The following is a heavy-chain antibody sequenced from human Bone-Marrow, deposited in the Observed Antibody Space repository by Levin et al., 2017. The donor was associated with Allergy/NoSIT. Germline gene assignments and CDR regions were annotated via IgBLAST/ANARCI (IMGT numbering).Heavy chain of an antibody. J-gene: IGHJ6*03. V-gene: IGHV1-2*02. CDR1: EYSFTDSY. CDR2: INPYTGGT. CDR3: ARERHRVPYYYYFMDV. D-gene: IGHD4/OR15-4a*01. Sequence: GESLKISCKASEYSFTDSYIYWVRQAPGQGLEWVGWINPYTGGTKYAQKFQDRIIITMDTSITTVYMELSSLTSDDTAIYYCARERHRVPYYYYFMDVWGEGTTVTVSS.